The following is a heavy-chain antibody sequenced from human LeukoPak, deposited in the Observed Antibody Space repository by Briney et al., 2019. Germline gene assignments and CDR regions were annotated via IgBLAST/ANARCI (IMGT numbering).Heavy chain of an antibody. CDR2: IYHSGST. CDR3: ARLYGTGYWQHFDY. V-gene: IGHV4-59*08. D-gene: IGHD3/OR15-3a*01. Sequence: SETLSLTCTVSGGSISRDYWSWIRQPPGRGLEWIGYIYHSGSTNYNPSLKSRLTISVDTSKNQFSLKLTSVTAADTAVYYCARLYGTGYWQHFDYWGPGTLVTVSS. CDR1: GGSISRDY. J-gene: IGHJ4*02.